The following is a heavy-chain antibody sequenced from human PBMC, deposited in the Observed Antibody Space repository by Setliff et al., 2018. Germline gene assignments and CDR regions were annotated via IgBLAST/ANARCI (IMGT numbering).Heavy chain of an antibody. D-gene: IGHD2-15*01. CDR2: INHSGST. V-gene: IGHV4-34*01. CDR1: GGSISGYY. CDR3: ASQLGGYCSGGSCYSYYYYYYMDV. Sequence: SETLSLTCTVSGGSISGYYWSWIRQPPGKGLEWIGEINHSGSTNYNPSLKSRVTISVDTSKNQFSLKLSSVTAADTAVYYCASQLGGYCSGGSCYSYYYYYYMDVWGKGTTVTVSS. J-gene: IGHJ6*03.